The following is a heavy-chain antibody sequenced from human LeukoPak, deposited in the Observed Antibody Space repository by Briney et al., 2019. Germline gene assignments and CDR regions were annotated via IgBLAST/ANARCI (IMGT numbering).Heavy chain of an antibody. Sequence: PSETLSLTCAVYGGSFSGYYWSWIRQPPGKGLEWIGEINHSGSTNYNPSLKSRVTLSVDTSKNQFSLKLSSVTAADTAVYYCARVQYYDFWSGYSSYYFDYWGQGTLVTVSS. CDR3: ARVQYYDFWSGYSSYYFDY. CDR2: INHSGST. J-gene: IGHJ4*02. V-gene: IGHV4-34*01. D-gene: IGHD3-3*01. CDR1: GGSFSGYY.